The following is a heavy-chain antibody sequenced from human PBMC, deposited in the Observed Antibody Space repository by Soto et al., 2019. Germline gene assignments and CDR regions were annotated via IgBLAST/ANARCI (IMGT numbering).Heavy chain of an antibody. V-gene: IGHV1-69*19. Sequence: QVQLVQSGAEVKKPGSSMKVSCKASGYTFSSYSISWVRQAPGQGPEWMGGVIPLFGTPDYAKKFQGRVRITADESTSTAYMEVSSLKSEETAVYYCARQRGYCSDTRCYPGGGMDVWGQGTPVSVSS. CDR1: GYTFSSYS. D-gene: IGHD2-15*01. J-gene: IGHJ6*02. CDR2: VIPLFGTP. CDR3: ARQRGYCSDTRCYPGGGMDV.